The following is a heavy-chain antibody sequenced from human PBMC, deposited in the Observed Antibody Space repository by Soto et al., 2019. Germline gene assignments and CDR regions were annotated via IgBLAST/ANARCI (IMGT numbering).Heavy chain of an antibody. Sequence: GGSLRLSCAASGFTFSSHEMNWVRQAPGKALEWVSYISRSGSIIYYADSVKGRFTISRDDAKNSLYLQMNSLRAEDTAIYYCAKDDVSGDGLWLVSDWGQGTPVTVSS. CDR1: GFTFSSHE. CDR3: AKDDVSGDGLWLVSD. V-gene: IGHV3-48*03. J-gene: IGHJ4*02. CDR2: ISRSGSII. D-gene: IGHD2-21*02.